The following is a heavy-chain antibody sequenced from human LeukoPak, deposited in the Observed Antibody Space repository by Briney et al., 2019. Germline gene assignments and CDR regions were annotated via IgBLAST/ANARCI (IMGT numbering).Heavy chain of an antibody. CDR1: GFTFSSYA. D-gene: IGHD3-9*01. V-gene: IGHV3-23*01. J-gene: IGHJ4*02. CDR2: ISGSAENT. CDR3: ATLVFDSSGYSYFDY. Sequence: PGGSLRLSCAASGFTFSSYAMSWVRQAPGRGLEWLSAISGSAENTYYADSVKGLFTISRDNSKNTLYLQMNSLRAEDTAVYYCATLVFDSSGYSYFDYWARERWSPSRQ.